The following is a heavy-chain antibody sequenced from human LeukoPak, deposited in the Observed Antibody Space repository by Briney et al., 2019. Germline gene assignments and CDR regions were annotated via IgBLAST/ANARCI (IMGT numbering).Heavy chain of an antibody. D-gene: IGHD5-18*01. Sequence: GGSLRLSCAASGFTFSSFGMHWVRQAPGKGLEWVAVIWYDGSNKYYADSVKGRFTISRDNSKNTLYLQMNSLRAEDTAVYYCARVPYLEVDTAMALLDYWGQGTLVTVSS. CDR2: IWYDGSNK. CDR3: ARVPYLEVDTAMALLDY. CDR1: GFTFSSFG. V-gene: IGHV3-33*08. J-gene: IGHJ4*02.